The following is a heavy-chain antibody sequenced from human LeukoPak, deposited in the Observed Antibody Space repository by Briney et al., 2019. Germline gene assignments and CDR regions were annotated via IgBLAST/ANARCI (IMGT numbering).Heavy chain of an antibody. CDR1: GGSISSGSYY. CDR3: ARGVPPVPAAPDY. V-gene: IGHV4-30-2*01. Sequence: SQTLSLTCTVSGGSISSGSYYWSWIRQPPGKGLEWIGYIYQSGTTYYNPSLTSRVTISVDRSKNQFSLRLSSVTAADTAVYYCARGVPPVPAAPDYWGQGTLVTVSS. J-gene: IGHJ4*02. D-gene: IGHD2-2*01. CDR2: IYQSGTT.